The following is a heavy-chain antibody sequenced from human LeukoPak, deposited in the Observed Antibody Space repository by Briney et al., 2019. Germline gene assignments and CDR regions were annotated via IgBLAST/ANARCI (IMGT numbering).Heavy chain of an antibody. CDR2: IYYSGST. J-gene: IGHJ5*02. CDR3: ARHLGMATIPVGMFDP. D-gene: IGHD5-24*01. CDR1: GGSISSSSYY. V-gene: IGHV4-39*01. Sequence: SETLSLTCTVSGGSISSSSYYWGWIRQPPGTGLEWIGSIYYSGSTYYNPSLKSRVTISVDTSKNQFSLKLSSVTAADTAVYYCARHLGMATIPVGMFDPWGQGTLVTVSS.